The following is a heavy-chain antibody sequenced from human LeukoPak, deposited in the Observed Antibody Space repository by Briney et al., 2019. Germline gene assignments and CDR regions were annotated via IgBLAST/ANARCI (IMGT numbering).Heavy chain of an antibody. V-gene: IGHV1-8*01. CDR1: GYTFTSYD. CDR3: ATDPKVAGYFDL. Sequence: ASVKVSCKASGYTFTSYDINWVRQATGQELEWMGWMNPNSGNTGYAQKFQGRVTMTEDTSTDTAYMELSSLRSEDTAVYYCATDPKVAGYFDLWGRGTLVTVSS. D-gene: IGHD6-19*01. J-gene: IGHJ2*01. CDR2: MNPNSGNT.